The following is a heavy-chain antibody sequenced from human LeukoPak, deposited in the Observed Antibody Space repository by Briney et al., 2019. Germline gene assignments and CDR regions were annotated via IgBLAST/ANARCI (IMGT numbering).Heavy chain of an antibody. V-gene: IGHV3-7*01. CDR2: IKQDGSEK. Sequence: GGSLRLSCVASGFTFTSHWMSWVRQAPGKGLEWVANIKQDGSEKYYVDSVKGRFTISRDNAKNSVYLQMNRLRAEDTAVYYCARGAFDPWGQGTLVSVSS. CDR1: GFTFTSHW. CDR3: ARGAFDP. J-gene: IGHJ5*02.